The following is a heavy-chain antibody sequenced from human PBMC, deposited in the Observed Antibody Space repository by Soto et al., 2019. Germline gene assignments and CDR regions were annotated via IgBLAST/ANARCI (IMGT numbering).Heavy chain of an antibody. V-gene: IGHV5-51*01. CDR1: GFTFTNYW. D-gene: IGHD2-2*01. CDR3: ARPTRTYQSVFDN. Sequence: GESLKISCKASGFTFTNYWIGWVRQMPGKGLEWMGIIYPGNSGTRYSPSFQGQVTISADKSITTAYLQWSSLKASDSAMYYCARPTRTYQSVFDNRGQGTLVTVSS. J-gene: IGHJ4*02. CDR2: IYPGNSGT.